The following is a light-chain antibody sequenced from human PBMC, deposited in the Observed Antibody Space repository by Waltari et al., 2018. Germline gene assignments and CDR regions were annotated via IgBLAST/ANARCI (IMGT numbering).Light chain of an antibody. Sequence: IMLTQSPGTLSLSPGERATLSCRASQSISRYLAWYQQKPGQAPTLLIYGASTRATRIPDRFSGSGSGTDFSLTISGLEPEDSAVYYCQHHFRLPATFGQGTKVEIK. J-gene: IGKJ1*01. CDR2: GAS. V-gene: IGKV3-20*01. CDR3: QHHFRLPAT. CDR1: QSISRY.